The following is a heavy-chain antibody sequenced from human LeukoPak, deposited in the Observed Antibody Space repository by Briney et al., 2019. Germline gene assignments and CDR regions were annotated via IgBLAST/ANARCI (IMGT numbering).Heavy chain of an antibody. CDR2: LQYSGTT. CDR3: AREIARDGQHNWFAP. J-gene: IGHJ5*02. D-gene: IGHD2-21*01. Sequence: RTSETLSLTCSVSGGSVSTYYWSWIRQPPGKGLEWIGFLQYSGTTKNNDSLKTRVTISIDTSKNQLSLRLTSVTAADTAVYYCAREIARDGQHNWFAPWGQGTLVTVSS. CDR1: GGSVSTYY. V-gene: IGHV4-59*02.